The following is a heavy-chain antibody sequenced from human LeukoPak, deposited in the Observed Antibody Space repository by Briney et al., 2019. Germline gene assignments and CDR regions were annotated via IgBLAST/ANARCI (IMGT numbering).Heavy chain of an antibody. CDR2: IIPIFGTA. CDR3: ASGNWNYFSHYYYYYMDV. V-gene: IGHV1-69*05. Sequence: ASVKVSCKASGGTFSSYAISWVRQAPGQGLEWMGGIIPIFGTANYAQKFQGRVTITTDESTSTAYMELSSLRSEDTAVYYCASGNWNYFSHYYYYYMDVWGKGTTVTVSS. J-gene: IGHJ6*03. D-gene: IGHD1-7*01. CDR1: GGTFSSYA.